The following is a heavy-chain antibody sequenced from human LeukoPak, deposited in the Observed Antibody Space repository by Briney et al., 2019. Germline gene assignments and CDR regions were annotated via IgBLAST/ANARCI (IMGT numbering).Heavy chain of an antibody. V-gene: IGHV3-33*06. CDR2: IWSDGTNK. Sequence: GESLRLSCAASGFMFTHHGMHWVRQAPGKGLAWVAVIWSDGTNKFYSDSVKGRFAISRDNSNDMVYLQMNGMRVDDTAVYYCAKDIQWGFDYTNSLDSWGQGTLVIVSS. CDR3: AKDIQWGFDYTNSLDS. CDR1: GFMFTHHG. J-gene: IGHJ4*02. D-gene: IGHD4-11*01.